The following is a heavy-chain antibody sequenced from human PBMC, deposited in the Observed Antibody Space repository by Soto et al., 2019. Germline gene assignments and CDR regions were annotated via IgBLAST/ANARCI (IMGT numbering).Heavy chain of an antibody. D-gene: IGHD2-15*01. CDR2: INPNSGGT. CDR3: ARDRTLLEYCSGGSCYPGY. J-gene: IGHJ4*02. Sequence: ASVKVSCKASGYTFTGYYMHWVRQAPGQGLEWMGWINPNSGGTNYAQKFQGWVTMTRDTSISTAYMELSRLRSDDTAVYYCARDRTLLEYCSGGSCYPGYWGQGTLVTVSS. V-gene: IGHV1-2*04. CDR1: GYTFTGYY.